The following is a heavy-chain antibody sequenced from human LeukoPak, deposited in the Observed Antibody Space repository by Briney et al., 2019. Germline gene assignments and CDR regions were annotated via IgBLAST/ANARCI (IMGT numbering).Heavy chain of an antibody. CDR1: GGSISSSSYY. Sequence: SETLSLTCTVSGGSISSSSYYWGWIRQPPGKGLEWIGEIYHSGSTNYNPSLKSRVTISVDKSKNQFSLKLSSVTAADTAVYYCARDLGASNYYYYYGMDVWGQGTTVTVSS. CDR3: ARDLGASNYYYYYGMDV. V-gene: IGHV4-39*07. D-gene: IGHD1-26*01. J-gene: IGHJ6*02. CDR2: IYHSGST.